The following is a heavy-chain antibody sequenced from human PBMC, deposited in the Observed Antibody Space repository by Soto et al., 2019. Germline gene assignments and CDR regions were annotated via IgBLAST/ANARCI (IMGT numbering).Heavy chain of an antibody. D-gene: IGHD4-4*01. CDR3: ARDLKQYLFYFDY. V-gene: IGHV3-21*01. J-gene: IGHJ4*02. Sequence: GGSLRLSCAASGFPFSSYSMNWVRQAPGEGLEWVSSISGTSTYKYYADSVKGRFTISRDNAKNSLYLQMNSLRAEDTAVYYCARDLKQYLFYFDYWGQGALVTVS. CDR2: ISGTSTYK. CDR1: GFPFSSYS.